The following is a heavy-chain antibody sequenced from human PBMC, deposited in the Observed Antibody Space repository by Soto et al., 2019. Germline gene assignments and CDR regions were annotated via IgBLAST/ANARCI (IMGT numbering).Heavy chain of an antibody. J-gene: IGHJ4*01. CDR1: GGTFSSYA. V-gene: IGHV1-69*13. Sequence: SVKVSCKASGGTFSSYAINWVRQAPGQGLEWLGKIIPIFATASYAQNFQGRVTLTADESTSTAYMELSRLRSEDTAVYYCARGSYYDSSGYYWGFDYWGQRTLVTVSS. D-gene: IGHD3-22*01. CDR2: IIPIFATA. CDR3: ARGSYYDSSGYYWGFDY.